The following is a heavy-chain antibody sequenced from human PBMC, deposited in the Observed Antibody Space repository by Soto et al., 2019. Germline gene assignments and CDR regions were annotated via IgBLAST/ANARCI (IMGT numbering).Heavy chain of an antibody. J-gene: IGHJ4*01. V-gene: IGHV3-15*07. Sequence: GGALRLSSAAAGFIFSNAWNNWVRQAPGKGLEWGGRVTSKTDDGTTDFAAPVKGRSAISRDDSKNMVYLEMNSLKTEDTAIYDCTTVSYMTNIIVRFDYWGHGTLVTVPS. CDR1: GFIFSNAW. CDR3: TTVSYMTNIIVRFDY. CDR2: VTSKTDDGTT. D-gene: IGHD4-17*01.